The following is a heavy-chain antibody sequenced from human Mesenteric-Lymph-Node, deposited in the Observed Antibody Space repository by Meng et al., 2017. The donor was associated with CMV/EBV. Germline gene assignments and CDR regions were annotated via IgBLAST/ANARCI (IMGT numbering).Heavy chain of an antibody. D-gene: IGHD3-16*02. CDR2: ISGYNGNT. Sequence: ASVKVSCKASGYTLTSYGISWVRQAPGQGLEWMGWISGYNGNTNYAQKLQGRVTLTTDTSTNTAYMELRSLRSDDTAVHYCARDDTYRYYYAMDVWGQGTTVTVSS. CDR1: GYTLTSYG. J-gene: IGHJ6*02. CDR3: ARDDTYRYYYAMDV. V-gene: IGHV1-18*01.